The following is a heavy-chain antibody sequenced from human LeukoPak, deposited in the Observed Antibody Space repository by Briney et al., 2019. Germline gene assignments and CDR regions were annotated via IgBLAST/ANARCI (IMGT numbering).Heavy chain of an antibody. Sequence: ASVKVSCKASGYTFTRYGITWVRQAPGQGLEWMGWISAYNDNTKYAQKVQGRVTMTTDTSTSTAYMELRSLRSDGTAVYYCARGYSDYDLDYWGQGTLVTVSS. J-gene: IGHJ4*02. CDR2: ISAYNDNT. CDR3: ARGYSDYDLDY. D-gene: IGHD5-12*01. V-gene: IGHV1-18*01. CDR1: GYTFTRYG.